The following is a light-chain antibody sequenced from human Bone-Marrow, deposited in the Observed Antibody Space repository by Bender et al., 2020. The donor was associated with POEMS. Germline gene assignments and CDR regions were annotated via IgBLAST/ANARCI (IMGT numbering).Light chain of an antibody. CDR3: QSYDGSLSGSAI. CDR2: EVS. Sequence: QSALTQPASVSGSPGQSITISCIGASSDVGNSNLVSWYQQPPGTAPKLMIYEVSNRPSGVPDRFSGSKSGTSASLAITGLQADDEADYYCQSYDGSLSGSAIFGGGTKLTVL. J-gene: IGLJ2*01. CDR1: SSDVGNSNL. V-gene: IGLV2-18*02.